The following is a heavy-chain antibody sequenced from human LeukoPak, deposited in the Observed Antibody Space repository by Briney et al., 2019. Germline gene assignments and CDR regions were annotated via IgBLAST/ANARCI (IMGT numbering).Heavy chain of an antibody. J-gene: IGHJ4*02. Sequence: GGSLRLSCAASGFTFSGYAMHWVRQAPGKGLEWLTVISTDGNDKHYADSVKGRFTVSRDNSENTLFLQMNNLRTEDTAVYYCAKDKSVSADYYFDYWGQGTLVTVSS. CDR3: AKDKSVSADYYFDY. CDR1: GFTFSGYA. V-gene: IGHV3-30*04. D-gene: IGHD5/OR15-5a*01. CDR2: ISTDGNDK.